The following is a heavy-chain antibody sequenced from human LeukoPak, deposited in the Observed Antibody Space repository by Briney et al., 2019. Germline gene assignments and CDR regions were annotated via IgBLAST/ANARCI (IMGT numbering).Heavy chain of an antibody. V-gene: IGHV3-48*01. Sequence: GGSLILSCAASGFIFSQYSMNWVRQAPGKGLEWVSHIRSSSETFYADSVKGRFTISRDNARNTLYLQMNSLRAEDTAVYYCAKDRWVNYDILTGYYHDYWGQGTLVTVSS. CDR2: IRSSSET. J-gene: IGHJ4*02. CDR3: AKDRWVNYDILTGYYHDY. CDR1: GFIFSQYS. D-gene: IGHD3-9*01.